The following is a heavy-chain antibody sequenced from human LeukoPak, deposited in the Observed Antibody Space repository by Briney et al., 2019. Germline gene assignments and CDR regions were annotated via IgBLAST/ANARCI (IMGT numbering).Heavy chain of an antibody. D-gene: IGHD7-27*01. CDR3: ARVTGIWYFDL. Sequence: SETLSLTCTVSGYSISSGYYWGWIRQPPGKGLEWIANIYHGGATYYNPSLKSRVIILVDTSKNQFSLKLSSVTASDTAVYNCARVTGIWYFDLWGRGTLVTVSS. CDR1: GYSISSGYY. CDR2: IYHGGAT. V-gene: IGHV4-38-2*02. J-gene: IGHJ2*01.